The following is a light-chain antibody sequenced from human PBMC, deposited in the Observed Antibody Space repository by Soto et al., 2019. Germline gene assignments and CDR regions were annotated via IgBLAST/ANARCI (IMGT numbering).Light chain of an antibody. J-gene: IGKJ1*01. Sequence: EIVLTQSPGTLSLSPGETATLSCRASQTVNSDYLAWFQQKPGQAPRLLIYGASKRATGIPDRFSGSGSGADFTLSISRLEPEDFAVYYCQQYGSSPPRTFGQGTKVDIK. CDR1: QTVNSDY. CDR3: QQYGSSPPRT. CDR2: GAS. V-gene: IGKV3-20*01.